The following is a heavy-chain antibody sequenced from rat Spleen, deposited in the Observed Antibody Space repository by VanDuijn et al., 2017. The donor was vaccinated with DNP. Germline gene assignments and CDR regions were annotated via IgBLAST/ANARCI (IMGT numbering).Heavy chain of an antibody. J-gene: IGHJ2*01. Sequence: EVQLVESGENLVRPGGSLKLSCVVSGFTFGNYDMAWVRQAPTKGLEWVALISPDGDRTYYRDSVKGRFTVSRNNAENALHLQMDSLRSEDTATYYCTRPRGRGDYWGQGVMVTVSS. CDR1: GFTFGNYD. D-gene: IGHD1-12*02. V-gene: IGHV5S23*01. CDR3: TRPRGRGDY. CDR2: ISPDGDRT.